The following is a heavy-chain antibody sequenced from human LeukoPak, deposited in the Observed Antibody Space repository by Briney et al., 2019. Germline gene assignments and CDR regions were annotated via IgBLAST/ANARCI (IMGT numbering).Heavy chain of an antibody. CDR1: GFTFSSYA. CDR3: ARDPRPWELLEAGDAFDI. CDR2: ISYDGSNK. Sequence: PGGSLRLSCAASGFTFSSYAMHWVRQAPGKGLEWVAVISYDGSNKYYADSVKGRFTISRDNSKNTLYLQMNSLRAEDTAVYYCARDPRPWELLEAGDAFDIWGQGTMVTVSS. J-gene: IGHJ3*02. V-gene: IGHV3-30-3*01. D-gene: IGHD1-26*01.